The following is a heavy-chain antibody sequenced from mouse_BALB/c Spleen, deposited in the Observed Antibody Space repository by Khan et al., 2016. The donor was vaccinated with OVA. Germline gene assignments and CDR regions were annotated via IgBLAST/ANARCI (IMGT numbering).Heavy chain of an antibody. CDR2: ISTYSGNT. CDR1: GYTFTDYA. CDR3: ARPAYDGYYDY. Sequence: QVQLQQSGPELVRPGVSVKISCKGSGYTFTDYAMYWVKQSHAKSLEWIGLISTYSGNTNYNQQFKGKATMTVDKSSSTAYMELARLTSEDSAIYYWARPAYDGYYDYWGQGTTLTVSS. V-gene: IGHV1S137*01. J-gene: IGHJ2*01. D-gene: IGHD2-3*01.